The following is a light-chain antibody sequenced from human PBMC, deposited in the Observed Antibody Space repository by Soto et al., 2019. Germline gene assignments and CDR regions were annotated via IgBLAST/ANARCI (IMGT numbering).Light chain of an antibody. J-gene: IGKJ5*01. Sequence: EIVLTQSPGTLSLSPGERATLSCRASQSVSTSYLAWYQQKPGRAPRLLIYVASSRAAGIPDRFSGSGSGTDFSLTISRLVLADFAVYYCQIYGSSPLITFGQGTRLEIK. CDR3: QIYGSSPLIT. CDR2: VAS. V-gene: IGKV3-20*01. CDR1: QSVSTSY.